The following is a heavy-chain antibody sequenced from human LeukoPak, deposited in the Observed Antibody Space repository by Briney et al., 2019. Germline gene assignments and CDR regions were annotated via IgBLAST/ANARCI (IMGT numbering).Heavy chain of an antibody. CDR1: GFTFSNYA. J-gene: IGHJ4*02. V-gene: IGHV3-23*01. D-gene: IGHD2-15*01. Sequence: GGSLRLSCTASGFTFSNYAMSWVRQAPGRGLEGVSTISGSDGSTFYADSVKGRFTISRDNYKNRLYLQMNSLRVEDTAIYYWAIGRGYCTGGSCYSDYWGQGTLVTVSS. CDR2: ISGSDGST. CDR3: AIGRGYCTGGSCYSDY.